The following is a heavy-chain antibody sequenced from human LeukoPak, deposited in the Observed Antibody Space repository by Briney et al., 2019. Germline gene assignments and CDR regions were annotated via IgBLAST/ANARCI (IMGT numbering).Heavy chain of an antibody. D-gene: IGHD3-10*01. CDR3: ARDVPGSGVNLDF. CDR1: IGPNCESYW. V-gene: IGHV4-4*02. J-gene: IGHJ4*02. CDR2: IYHSGTT. Sequence: SDTLSLICALSIGPNCESYWWGWVRHPPGNGLDWIGEIYHSGTTNYNPSLKGRVTISLDKSKNQFSLKLSSMTAADTAVYYCARDVPGSGVNLDFWGQGTLVTVSS.